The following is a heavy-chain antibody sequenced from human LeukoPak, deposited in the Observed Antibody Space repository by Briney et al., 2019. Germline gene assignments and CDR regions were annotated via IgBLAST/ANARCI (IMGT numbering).Heavy chain of an antibody. J-gene: IGHJ4*02. V-gene: IGHV4-59*08. CDR2: VYYSASSDYNPSL. CDR1: GASIRSYY. D-gene: IGHD3-10*01. Sequence: LSETLSLTCTAPGASIRSYYWSWIRQPPAKGLAWIGYVYYSASSDYNPSLNYKPSLKRRVTISVDTSEKRLSLKLSSVTAADTALYYCARLGESGAGSYPIDYWGQGALVTVSS. CDR3: ARLGESGAGSYPIDY.